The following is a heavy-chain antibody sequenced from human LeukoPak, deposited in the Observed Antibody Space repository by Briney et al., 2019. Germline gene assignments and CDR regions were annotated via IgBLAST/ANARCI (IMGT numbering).Heavy chain of an antibody. CDR3: AKDLAVGATSQTFDY. V-gene: IGHV3-30*02. CDR1: GFTFSNYA. D-gene: IGHD1-26*01. Sequence: GGSLRLSCAASGFTFSNYAMHWVRQAPGKGLEWLAYIRYDGSSKYYADFVKGRFTISRDNSKNTLYLQMNSLRAEDTAVYYCAKDLAVGATSQTFDYWGQGTLVTVSS. CDR2: IRYDGSSK. J-gene: IGHJ4*02.